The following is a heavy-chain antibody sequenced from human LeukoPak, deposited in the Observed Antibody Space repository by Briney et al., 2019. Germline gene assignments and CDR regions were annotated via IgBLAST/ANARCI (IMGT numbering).Heavy chain of an antibody. CDR1: GYSFTSYW. Sequence: GESLKISCKGSGYSFTSYWIGWVRQMPGKGLEWMGIIYPGDSDTRYSPSFQGQVTISADKSICTAYLQWSSLKASDTAMYYCARSTTCGGDCALGSFDIWGQGTMVTVSS. CDR2: IYPGDSDT. V-gene: IGHV5-51*01. J-gene: IGHJ3*02. CDR3: ARSTTCGGDCALGSFDI. D-gene: IGHD2-21*02.